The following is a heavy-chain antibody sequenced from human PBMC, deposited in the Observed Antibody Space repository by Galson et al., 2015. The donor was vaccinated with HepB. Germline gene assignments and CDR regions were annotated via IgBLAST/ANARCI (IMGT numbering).Heavy chain of an antibody. CDR2: MNPNSGNT. CDR1: GDTFTSSD. D-gene: IGHD2-2*01. J-gene: IGHJ6*03. Sequence: SVKVSCKASGDTFTSSDINWVRQATGQGLEWLGWMNPNSGNTGYAQKFQGRVTMTRNTSISTAYMELSSLRSEDTAVYYCARGKKGVVPAANAKNYYYYYMDVWGKGTTVTVSS. CDR3: ARGKKGVVPAANAKNYYYYYMDV. V-gene: IGHV1-8*01.